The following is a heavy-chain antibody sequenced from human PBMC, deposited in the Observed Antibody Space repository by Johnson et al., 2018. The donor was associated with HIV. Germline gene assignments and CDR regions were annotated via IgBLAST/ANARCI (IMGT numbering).Heavy chain of an antibody. J-gene: IGHJ3*02. D-gene: IGHD2-15*01. CDR3: AKWQGSSGAFDI. V-gene: IGHV3-66*02. Sequence: EQLVESGGGLVQPGGSLRLSCATSGFSVSSNYMSWVRQAPGKGLEWVSVMSSGDNTHYADSVKGRFTISRDNSKNTLYLQMNSLRGEDTAVYYCAKWQGSSGAFDIWGQGTMVTVSS. CDR1: GFSVSSNY. CDR2: MSSGDNT.